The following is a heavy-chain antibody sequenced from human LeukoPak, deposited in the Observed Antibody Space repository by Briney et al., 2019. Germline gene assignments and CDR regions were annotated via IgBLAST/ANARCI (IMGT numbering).Heavy chain of an antibody. J-gene: IGHJ3*02. CDR2: IYYSGST. Sequence: SETLSLTCTVSGGSISSYYWSWIRQPPGKGLGWIGYIYYSGSTNYNPSLKSRVTISVDTSKNQFSLKLSSVTAADTAVYYCAREDYGDYVNAFDIWGQGTMVTVSS. CDR3: AREDYGDYVNAFDI. V-gene: IGHV4-59*12. D-gene: IGHD4-17*01. CDR1: GGSISSYY.